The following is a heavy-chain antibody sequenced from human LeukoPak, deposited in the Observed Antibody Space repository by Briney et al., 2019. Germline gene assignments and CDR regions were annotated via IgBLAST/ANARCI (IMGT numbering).Heavy chain of an antibody. J-gene: IGHJ5*02. CDR3: ARDSLSGVDWFDP. V-gene: IGHV4-59*01. CDR1: GGSISSYY. D-gene: IGHD3-3*01. Sequence: SETLSLTCTVSGGSISSYYWSWIRQPPGKGLEWIGYIYYSGSTNYNPSLKSRVTISVDTSKNQFSLKLSSVTAADTAVYYCARDSLSGVDWFDPWGQGTLVTVSS. CDR2: IYYSGST.